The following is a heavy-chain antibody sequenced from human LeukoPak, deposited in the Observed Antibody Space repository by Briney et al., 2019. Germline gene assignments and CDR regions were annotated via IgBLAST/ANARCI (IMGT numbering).Heavy chain of an antibody. CDR2: ISSSSSYI. CDR3: ARERHGDHFDC. Sequence: GGSLRLSCAASGFTFSSYSMNWVRQAPGKGLEWVSSISSSSSYIYYADSVKGRFTISRDNAKNSLYLQMNSLRAEDTAVYYCARERHGDHFDCWGQGTLVTVSS. D-gene: IGHD4-17*01. CDR1: GFTFSSYS. J-gene: IGHJ4*02. V-gene: IGHV3-21*01.